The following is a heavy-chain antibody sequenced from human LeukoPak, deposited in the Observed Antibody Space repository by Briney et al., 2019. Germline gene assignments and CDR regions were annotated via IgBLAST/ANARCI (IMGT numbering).Heavy chain of an antibody. CDR3: ARAVRRVTDAFDI. V-gene: IGHV1-69*05. CDR1: GGTFSSYA. D-gene: IGHD3-10*01. CDR2: IIPIFGTA. Sequence: SVKVSCKASGGTFSSYAISWVRQAPGQGLEWMGGIIPIFGTANYAQKFQGRVTITTDESTSTAYKELSSLRSEDTAVYYCARAVRRVTDAFDIWGQGTMVTVSS. J-gene: IGHJ3*02.